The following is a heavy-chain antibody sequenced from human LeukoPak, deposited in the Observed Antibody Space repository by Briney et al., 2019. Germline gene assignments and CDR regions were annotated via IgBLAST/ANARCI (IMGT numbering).Heavy chain of an antibody. Sequence: GASVKVSCKTSGYSFNSHHVHWVRQAPGQGLEWMGINFFHDGTTSNTQKFPGRLTMTRDTSTSTVYKELSSLRSEDTAVYYCARDSGNYHYDMDVWGQGTTVIVSS. CDR1: GYSFNSHH. J-gene: IGHJ6*02. D-gene: IGHD3-10*01. V-gene: IGHV1-46*02. CDR2: NFFHDGTT. CDR3: ARDSGNYHYDMDV.